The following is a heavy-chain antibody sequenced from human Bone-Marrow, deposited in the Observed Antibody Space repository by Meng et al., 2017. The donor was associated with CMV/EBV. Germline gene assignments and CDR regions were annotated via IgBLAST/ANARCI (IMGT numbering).Heavy chain of an antibody. Sequence: SETLSLTCTVSGGSISSSNYYWGWIRQPPGKGLEWIASVFSSGSTYYEPSLNSRVTISVDTSRNQFSLKLSSVTAADTAVYYCASSRYSSSSWFDYWGQGTPVTVSS. V-gene: IGHV4-39*07. CDR1: GGSISSSNYY. CDR3: ASSRYSSSSWFDY. CDR2: VFSSGST. J-gene: IGHJ4*02. D-gene: IGHD6-6*01.